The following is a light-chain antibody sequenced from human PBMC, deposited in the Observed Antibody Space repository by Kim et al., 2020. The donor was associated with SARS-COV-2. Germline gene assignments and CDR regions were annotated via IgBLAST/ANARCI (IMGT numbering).Light chain of an antibody. V-gene: IGKV3-15*01. CDR2: GAS. CDR1: QSVSSN. J-gene: IGKJ1*01. Sequence: SVSPGERATLSCRASQSVSSNLGWYQQKPGQAPRLLIYGASTRATGIPARFSGSGSGTEFTLTISSLQSEDFAVYYCQQYHNWWTFGQGTKVDIK. CDR3: QQYHNWWT.